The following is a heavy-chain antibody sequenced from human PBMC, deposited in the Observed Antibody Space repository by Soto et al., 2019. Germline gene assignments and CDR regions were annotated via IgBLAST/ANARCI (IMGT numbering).Heavy chain of an antibody. Sequence: EVQLVESGGGLVQPGGSLRLSCAASGFTVSSNYMSWVRQAPGKGLEWVSVIYSGGSTYYADSVKGRFTISRHNSKNTLYLHINSLRAEDTAVYYCERGGYCSGGSCYGGAFDLWGQGTMVTVSS. CDR1: GFTVSSNY. CDR2: IYSGGST. J-gene: IGHJ3*01. V-gene: IGHV3-53*04. CDR3: ERGGYCSGGSCYGGAFDL. D-gene: IGHD2-15*01.